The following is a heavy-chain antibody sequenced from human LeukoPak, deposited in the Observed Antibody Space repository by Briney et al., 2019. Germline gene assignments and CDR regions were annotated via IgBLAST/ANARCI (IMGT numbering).Heavy chain of an antibody. CDR2: INHSGST. Sequence: PSETLSLTCAVYGGSFSGYYWSWIRQPPGKGLEWIGEINHSGSTNYNPSLKSRVTISVDTSKNQFSLKLSSVTAADTAVYYCARVVVPAAIPQEFDYWGQGTLVTVSS. V-gene: IGHV4-34*01. J-gene: IGHJ4*02. CDR1: GGSFSGYY. D-gene: IGHD2-2*02. CDR3: ARVVVPAAIPQEFDY.